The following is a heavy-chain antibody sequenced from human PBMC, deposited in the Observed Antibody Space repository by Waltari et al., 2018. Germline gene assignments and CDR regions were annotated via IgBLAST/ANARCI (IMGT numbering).Heavy chain of an antibody. CDR2: FNHRGST. D-gene: IGHD5-12*01. V-gene: IGHV4-34*01. CDR1: GGSFSGYH. Sequence: QVQPQQWGAGLLKPSETLSLPCAVYGGSFSGYHWGWIRQPPGKGLEWVGEFNHRGSTNYNPSLKSRLTISVDTSKNEFSLKLSSVTAADTAVYYCRKWLLREDYWGQGTLVTVSS. CDR3: RKWLLREDY. J-gene: IGHJ4*02.